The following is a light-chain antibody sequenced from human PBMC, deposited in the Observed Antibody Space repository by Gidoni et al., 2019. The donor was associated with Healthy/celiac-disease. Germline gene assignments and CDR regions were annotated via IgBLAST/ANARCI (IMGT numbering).Light chain of an antibody. CDR2: WAP. J-gene: IGKJ1*01. V-gene: IGKV4-1*01. CDR1: QSVLYSSNNKNY. Sequence: IVMTQSTDSLAVSLGERATINCTSSQSVLYSSNNKNYLAWYQQKPGQPPKLLIYWAPTRESGVPDRFSGSGSGTDFTLTISSLQAEDVAVYYCQQYYSTPPWTFGQGTKVEIK. CDR3: QQYYSTPPWT.